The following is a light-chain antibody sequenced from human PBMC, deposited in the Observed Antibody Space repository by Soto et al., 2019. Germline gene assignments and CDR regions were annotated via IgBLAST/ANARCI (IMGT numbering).Light chain of an antibody. J-gene: IGLJ2*01. V-gene: IGLV2-14*01. CDR2: EVI. Sequence: QSALTQPASVSGTPGQSITISCTGTISDIGGYNYVSWYQQLPGNAPKLIIVEVIDRPSGVSDRFSGSKYGNTASLLISGLQAEDEADYYCCSYTNRNNSFLFGGGTKLTVL. CDR3: CSYTNRNNSFL. CDR1: ISDIGGYNY.